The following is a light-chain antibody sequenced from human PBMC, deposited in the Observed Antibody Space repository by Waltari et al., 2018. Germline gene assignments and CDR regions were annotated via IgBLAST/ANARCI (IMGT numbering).Light chain of an antibody. Sequence: DIVMTQSPDSLAVPLGERATINCKYSQSVLYSSNNKNYLAWYQQKPGQPPKLPICWASIRESGVPDRFSGSGSGTDFTLTISSLQAEDVAVYYCQQYYSTPPTFGQGTKVEIK. V-gene: IGKV4-1*01. CDR3: QQYYSTPPT. CDR1: QSVLYSSNNKNY. J-gene: IGKJ1*01. CDR2: WAS.